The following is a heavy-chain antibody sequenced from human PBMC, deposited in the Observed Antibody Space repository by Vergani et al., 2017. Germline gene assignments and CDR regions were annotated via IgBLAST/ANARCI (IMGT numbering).Heavy chain of an antibody. CDR1: GFTFSSYG. CDR3: ARGTSGGYNYYFDY. J-gene: IGHJ4*02. D-gene: IGHD5-24*01. CDR2: IWYDGSNK. V-gene: IGHV3-33*01. Sequence: QVQLVESGGGVVQPGRSLRLSCAASGFTFSSYGMHWVRQAPGKGLEWVAVIWYDGSNKYYADSVKGRFTISRDNSKNTLYLQMNSLRAEDTAVYYCARGTSGGYNYYFDYWGQGTLVTVSS.